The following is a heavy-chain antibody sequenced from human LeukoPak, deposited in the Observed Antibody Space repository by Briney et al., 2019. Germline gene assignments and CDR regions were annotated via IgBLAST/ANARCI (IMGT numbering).Heavy chain of an antibody. Sequence: PGGSLRLSCAASGFTFSSYAMHWVRQAPGKGLEWVSYISSSGSTIYYADSVKGRFTISRDNAKNSLYLQMNSLRAEDTAVYYCARALPVDYDSSGYYLGSAQDYWGQGTLVTVSS. CDR2: ISSSGSTI. CDR1: GFTFSSYA. CDR3: ARALPVDYDSSGYYLGSAQDY. V-gene: IGHV3-48*04. D-gene: IGHD3-22*01. J-gene: IGHJ4*02.